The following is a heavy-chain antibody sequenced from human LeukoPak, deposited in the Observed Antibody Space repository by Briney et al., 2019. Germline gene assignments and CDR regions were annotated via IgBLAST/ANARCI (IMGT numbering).Heavy chain of an antibody. CDR3: AREEGLDY. D-gene: IGHD5-12*01. J-gene: IGHJ4*02. V-gene: IGHV3-48*03. CDR1: GFSFSSYE. CDR2: ISSSGSTK. Sequence: PGGSLRLSCAASGFSFSSYEMNWVRQAPGKGLEWVSYISSSGSTKEYADSVKDRFTISRDNAKNSLYLQMNSLRVEDTAVYYCAREEGLDYWGQGTLVTVSS.